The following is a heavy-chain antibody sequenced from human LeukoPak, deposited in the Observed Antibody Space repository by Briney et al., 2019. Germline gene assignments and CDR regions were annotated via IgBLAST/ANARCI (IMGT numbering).Heavy chain of an antibody. J-gene: IGHJ4*02. CDR2: ISSSSSTI. V-gene: IGHV3-48*01. CDR3: ARDSSVTAAPIDY. CDR1: VSTFSSYS. D-gene: IGHD2-2*01. Sequence: GRSLRLSCAASVSTFSSYSMNWVRQAPGKGLEWVSYISSSSSTIYYADPLKGRFTISRDDAENSLYLQMNSLRAEDTAVYYCARDSSVTAAPIDYWGQGTLVTVSS.